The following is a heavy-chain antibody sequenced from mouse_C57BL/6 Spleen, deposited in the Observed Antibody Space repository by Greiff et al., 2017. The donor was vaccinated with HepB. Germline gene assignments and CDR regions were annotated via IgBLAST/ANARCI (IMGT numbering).Heavy chain of an antibody. J-gene: IGHJ4*01. V-gene: IGHV1-4*01. CDR1: GYTFTSYT. Sequence: QVQLQQSGAELARPGASVKMSCKASGYTFTSYTMHWVKQRPGQGLEWIGYINPSSGYTKYNQKFKDKATLAADKSSSTAYMQLSSLTSEDSAVYYSATDSNRYAMDYWGQGTSVTVSS. CDR2: INPSSGYT. CDR3: ATDSNRYAMDY. D-gene: IGHD2-5*01.